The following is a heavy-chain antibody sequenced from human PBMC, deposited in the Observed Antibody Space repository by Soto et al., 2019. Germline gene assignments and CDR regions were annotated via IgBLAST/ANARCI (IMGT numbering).Heavy chain of an antibody. CDR1: GYTFTGYY. CDR3: ALGAPYYYYYGMDF. D-gene: IGHD3-16*01. V-gene: IGHV1-2*04. Sequence: GASVKVSCKASGYTFTGYYMHWVRQAPGQGLEWMGWINPNSGGTNYAQKFQGWVTMTRDTSISTAYMELSRLRSDDTAVYYCALGAPYYYYYGMDFWGQGTTVTVSS. CDR2: INPNSGGT. J-gene: IGHJ6*02.